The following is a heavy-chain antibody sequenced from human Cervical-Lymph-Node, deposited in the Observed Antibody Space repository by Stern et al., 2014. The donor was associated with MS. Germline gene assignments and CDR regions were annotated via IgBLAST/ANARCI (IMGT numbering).Heavy chain of an antibody. D-gene: IGHD4-17*01. Sequence: QLQLQESGSGLVKPSQTLSLTCAVSGGSISSGGYSWSWIRQPPGKGLEWIGSIYHSGSTYYTPSLKSRVTISVDRSKNQFSLKLSSVTAADTAVYYCARSSTVTPNAFDIWGQGTMVTVSS. CDR1: GGSISSGGYS. J-gene: IGHJ3*02. V-gene: IGHV4-30-2*01. CDR3: ARSSTVTPNAFDI. CDR2: IYHSGST.